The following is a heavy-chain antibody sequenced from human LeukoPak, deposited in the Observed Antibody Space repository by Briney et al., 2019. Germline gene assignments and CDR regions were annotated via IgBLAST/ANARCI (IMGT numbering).Heavy chain of an antibody. CDR1: GFTFSSYS. V-gene: IGHV3-48*01. D-gene: IGHD3-16*01. Sequence: GGSLRLSCAASGFTFSSYSMNRVRQAPGKGLEWVSYISGSSGTIYYADAVKGRFTIYRDNAKNSLYLQMNSLRAEDTAVYYCARRSEFGVLYYMDVWGKGTTVTVSS. CDR3: ARRSEFGVLYYMDV. CDR2: ISGSSGTI. J-gene: IGHJ6*03.